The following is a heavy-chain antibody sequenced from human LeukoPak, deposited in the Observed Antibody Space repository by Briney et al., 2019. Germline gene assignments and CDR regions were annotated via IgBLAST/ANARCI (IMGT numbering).Heavy chain of an antibody. CDR2: VNSDGSST. V-gene: IGHV3-74*01. CDR3: AAGLGQYYDY. D-gene: IGHD3-22*01. J-gene: IGHJ4*02. CDR1: GLIFSSYW. Sequence: AGGSLRLSCVASGLIFSSYWMHWVRQAPGKGLVWLSRVNSDGSSTIYADSVKGRFTISRDNALNTVFLQMNSLRAEDTGIYFCAAGLGQYYDYWGQGSLVTVSP.